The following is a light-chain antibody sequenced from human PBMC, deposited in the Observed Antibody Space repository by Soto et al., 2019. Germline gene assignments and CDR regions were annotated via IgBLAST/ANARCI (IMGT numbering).Light chain of an antibody. J-gene: IGKJ1*01. CDR1: QSVANF. CDR2: AAS. Sequence: DIQMTQSPSSLSASVGDRVTITCRASQSVANFLNWYQVRPGKAPRLLIFAASSLQSGVPSRFSASGSGTDFTLTISSLQPEDFATYYCQQSYNTPRTFGQGTKVEIK. CDR3: QQSYNTPRT. V-gene: IGKV1-39*01.